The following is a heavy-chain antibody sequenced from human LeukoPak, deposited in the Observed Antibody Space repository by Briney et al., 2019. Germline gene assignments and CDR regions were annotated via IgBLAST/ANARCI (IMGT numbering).Heavy chain of an antibody. D-gene: IGHD4-17*01. Sequence: PSETLSLTCAVYGGSFSGYYWSWIRQPPGKGLEWIGEINHSGSTYYNPSLKSRVTISVDRSKNQFSLKLSSVTAADTAVYYCARAIRGDYGDILDYWGQGTLVTVSS. V-gene: IGHV4-34*01. CDR2: INHSGST. CDR3: ARAIRGDYGDILDY. CDR1: GGSFSGYY. J-gene: IGHJ4*02.